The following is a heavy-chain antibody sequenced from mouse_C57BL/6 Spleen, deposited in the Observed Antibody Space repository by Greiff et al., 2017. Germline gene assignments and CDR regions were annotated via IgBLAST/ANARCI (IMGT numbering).Heavy chain of an antibody. CDR2: IDPSDSYT. J-gene: IGHJ2*01. D-gene: IGHD4-1*01. Sequence: VKLQQPGAELVMPGASVKLSCKASGYTFTSYWMHWVKQRPGQGLEWIGEIDPSDSYTNYNQKFKGKSTLTVDKSSSTAYMQLSSLTSEDSAVYYCARTSNLVFDYWGQGTTLTVSS. V-gene: IGHV1-69*01. CDR1: GYTFTSYW. CDR3: ARTSNLVFDY.